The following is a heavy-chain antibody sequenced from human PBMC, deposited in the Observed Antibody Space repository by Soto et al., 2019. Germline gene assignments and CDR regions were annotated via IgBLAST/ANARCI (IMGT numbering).Heavy chain of an antibody. CDR3: ARFPTLDFTIFGVVDAFDI. CDR1: GFTFSSYW. J-gene: IGHJ3*02. V-gene: IGHV3-7*05. Sequence: GGSLRLSCAASGFTFSSYWMSWVRQAPGKGLEWVANIKQDGSEKYYVDSVKGRFTISRDNAKNSLYLQMNSLRAEDTAVYYCARFPTLDFTIFGVVDAFDIWGQGTMVTVSS. CDR2: IKQDGSEK. D-gene: IGHD3-3*01.